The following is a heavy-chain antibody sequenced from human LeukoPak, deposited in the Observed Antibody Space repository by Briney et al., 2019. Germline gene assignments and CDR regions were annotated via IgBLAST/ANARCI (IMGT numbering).Heavy chain of an antibody. Sequence: GGSLRLSCAASGFTFSSYGMHWVRQAPGKGLEWVAIISYDGSNKYYADSVKGRFTISRDNSKNTLYLQMNSLRAEDTAVYYCAKDGISSGLGSGSYVRYGMDVWGQGTTVTVSS. J-gene: IGHJ6*02. D-gene: IGHD3-10*01. CDR3: AKDGISSGLGSGSYVRYGMDV. CDR1: GFTFSSYG. V-gene: IGHV3-30*18. CDR2: ISYDGSNK.